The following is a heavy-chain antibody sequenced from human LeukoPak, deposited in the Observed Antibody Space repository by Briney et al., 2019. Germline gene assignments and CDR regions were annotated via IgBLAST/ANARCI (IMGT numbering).Heavy chain of an antibody. CDR3: ARGRWVFDS. Sequence: GGSLRLSCAASRFIFSNSWMSWVRQAPGKGLEWVANIKEDGSETRYVASVEGRFTISRDNAKSSLYLQMNSLRAEDTAVYYCARGRWVFDSWGQGTLVTVSS. CDR2: IKEDGSET. CDR1: RFIFSNSW. D-gene: IGHD6-13*01. J-gene: IGHJ4*02. V-gene: IGHV3-7*01.